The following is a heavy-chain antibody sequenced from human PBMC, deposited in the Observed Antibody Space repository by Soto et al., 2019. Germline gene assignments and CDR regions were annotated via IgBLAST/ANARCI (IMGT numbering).Heavy chain of an antibody. V-gene: IGHV3-9*01. CDR1: GFTFDDHA. J-gene: IGHJ4*02. CDR2: ITWNSVAL. Sequence: AQLVESGGGLVRPGGALRLSCAASGFTFDDHAMHWVRQAPGKGLEWISAITWNSVALDYADSVKGRFTISRDNAKNSLYLQMNSLRPEDTALYYCAKERVRDFDGWGQGTLVTVSS. D-gene: IGHD3-9*01. CDR3: AKERVRDFDG.